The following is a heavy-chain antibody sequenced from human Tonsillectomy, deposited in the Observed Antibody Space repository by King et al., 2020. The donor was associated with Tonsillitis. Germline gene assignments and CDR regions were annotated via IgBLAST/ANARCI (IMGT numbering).Heavy chain of an antibody. V-gene: IGHV3-23*04. J-gene: IGHJ4*02. D-gene: IGHD6-19*01. CDR2: IRGSGDST. CDR3: AKTVVLNSVLYSSGWYSPYFDY. Sequence: VQLVESGGGLVQPGGSLRLSCAASGFTFSSYAMSWVRQAPGKGLEWVSTIRGSGDSTYYTDSVKGRFTISRDNSKNTLYVQMNSLRVEDTAVYYCAKTVVLNSVLYSSGWYSPYFDYWGQGTLVTVSS. CDR1: GFTFSSYA.